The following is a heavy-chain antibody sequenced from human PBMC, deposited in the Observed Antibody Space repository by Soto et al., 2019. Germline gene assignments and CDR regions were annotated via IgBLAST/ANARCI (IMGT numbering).Heavy chain of an antibody. CDR1: GGSISSSSYY. Sequence: QLQLQESGPGLVKPSETLSLTCTVSGGSISSSSYYWGWIRQPPGKGLEWIGSIYYSGSTYYNPSLKSRVTISVDTSKNQFSLKLSSVTAADTAVYYCASHDVLRYFDRGNWFDPWGQGTLVTVSS. CDR3: ASHDVLRYFDRGNWFDP. J-gene: IGHJ5*02. CDR2: IYYSGST. V-gene: IGHV4-39*01. D-gene: IGHD3-9*01.